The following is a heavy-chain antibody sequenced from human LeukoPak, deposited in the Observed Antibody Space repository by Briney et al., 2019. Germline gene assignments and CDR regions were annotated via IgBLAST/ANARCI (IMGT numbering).Heavy chain of an antibody. CDR1: GFTLSSYG. D-gene: IGHD5-24*01. Sequence: GGSLRLSCAASGFTLSSYGMHWVRQAPGKGLEWVAFIRYDGSNKYYADSVKGRFTISRDNSKNTLYLVMNSLRVDDTAVYYCAKAVDLATISVDIWGQGTMVTVSS. V-gene: IGHV3-30*02. CDR2: IRYDGSNK. J-gene: IGHJ3*02. CDR3: AKAVDLATISVDI.